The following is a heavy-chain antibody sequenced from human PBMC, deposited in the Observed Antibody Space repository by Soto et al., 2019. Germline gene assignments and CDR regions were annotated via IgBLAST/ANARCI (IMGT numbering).Heavy chain of an antibody. Sequence: SETLSLTCTVSGGSISSSSYYWGWIRQPPGKGLEWIGSIYYSGSTYYNPSLKSRVTISVDTSKNQFSLKLSSVTAADTAVYYCARIIVATAGHFDYWGQGTLVTVSS. J-gene: IGHJ4*02. V-gene: IGHV4-39*01. D-gene: IGHD5-12*01. CDR3: ARIIVATAGHFDY. CDR1: GGSISSSSYY. CDR2: IYYSGST.